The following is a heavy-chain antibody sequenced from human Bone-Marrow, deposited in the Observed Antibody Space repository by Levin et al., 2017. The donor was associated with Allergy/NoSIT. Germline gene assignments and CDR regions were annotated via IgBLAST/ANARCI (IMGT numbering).Heavy chain of an antibody. V-gene: IGHV3-21*01. CDR2: ISTDSYYM. D-gene: IGHD3-10*01. Sequence: GGSLRLSCVASGFPFNTFTMNWVRQAPGKGLEWVSYISTDSYYMYYADSVRGRFTVSRDNSKNSLYLEMNSLRVEDTAVYFCARDRRHYYGSGSYYNYMDVWGKGTTVAVSS. CDR1: GFPFNTFT. J-gene: IGHJ6*03. CDR3: ARDRRHYYGSGSYYNYMDV.